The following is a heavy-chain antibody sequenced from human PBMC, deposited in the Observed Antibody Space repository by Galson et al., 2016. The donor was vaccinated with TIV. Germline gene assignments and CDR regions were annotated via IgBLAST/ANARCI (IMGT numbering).Heavy chain of an antibody. CDR3: TRAAGKNGASCYATCETFDI. Sequence: CAISGDSVSIDSAAWNWVRQSPSRGLEWLGRTYYRSRWYYDYKVSVKSRITINPDTSKNQFSLQLNSVTPEDTAVYYCTRAAGKNGASCYATCETFDIWGQGTMVTVSS. CDR1: GDSVSIDSAA. CDR2: TYYRSRWYY. J-gene: IGHJ3*02. D-gene: IGHD2-2*01. V-gene: IGHV6-1*01.